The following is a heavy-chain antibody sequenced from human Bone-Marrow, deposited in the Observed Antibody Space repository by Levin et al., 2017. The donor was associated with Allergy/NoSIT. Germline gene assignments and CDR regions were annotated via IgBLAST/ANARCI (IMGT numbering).Heavy chain of an antibody. CDR3: AKERFLLDY. CDR2: ISNDGSNK. Sequence: GESLKISCAASGFIFSSDGMHWVRQAPGEGLEWVALISNDGSNKFYADPVKGRFTISRDNTKNTLYLQMNNLRPNDTAVYYCAKERFLLDYWGQGTLVTVSS. V-gene: IGHV3-30*18. CDR1: GFIFSSDG. D-gene: IGHD3-16*01. J-gene: IGHJ4*02.